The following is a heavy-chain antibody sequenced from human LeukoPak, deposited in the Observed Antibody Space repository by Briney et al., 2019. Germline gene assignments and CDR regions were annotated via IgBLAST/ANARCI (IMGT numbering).Heavy chain of an antibody. J-gene: IGHJ4*02. CDR1: GYTFTSYD. V-gene: IGHV1-8*02. CDR3: AKVRSGDYYGSGFDY. D-gene: IGHD1-26*01. CDR2: MNPNSGNT. Sequence: ASVKVSCKASGYTFTSYDINWVQQATGQGLEWMGWMNPNSGNTGYAQKFQGRVTITRNTSISTAYMELSSLRSEDTAVYYCAKVRSGDYYGSGFDYWGQGTLVTVSS.